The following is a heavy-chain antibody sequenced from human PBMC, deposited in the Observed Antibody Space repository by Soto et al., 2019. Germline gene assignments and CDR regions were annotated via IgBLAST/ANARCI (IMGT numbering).Heavy chain of an antibody. CDR3: ARGVVPNWFDP. CDR1: GFTFRSYG. CDR2: ISFDGSDK. Sequence: PGGSLRLSCAASGFTFRSYGMHWVRQAPGKGLEWVAVISFDGSDKYYADSVKGRFTISRDNSKNTLYLQMNSLRGEDTAVYYCARGVVPNWFDPWGQGT. J-gene: IGHJ5*02. V-gene: IGHV3-30*03. D-gene: IGHD2-15*01.